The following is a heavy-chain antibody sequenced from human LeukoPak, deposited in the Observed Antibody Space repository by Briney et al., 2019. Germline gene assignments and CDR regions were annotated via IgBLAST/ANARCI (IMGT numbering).Heavy chain of an antibody. Sequence: GGALRLFCAASEVTFRAYALTWGRPAPGEGLEWVSSICGAGDDTYYGDSVKGRFTISRDNSKDTPFLLMSNLRAEDTAVYYCAKWAGDVTHANAWYGSLDHWGLGTPVTVSS. J-gene: IGHJ4*02. CDR1: EVTFRAYA. V-gene: IGHV3-23*01. CDR2: ICGAGDDT. D-gene: IGHD6-13*01. CDR3: AKWAGDVTHANAWYGSLDH.